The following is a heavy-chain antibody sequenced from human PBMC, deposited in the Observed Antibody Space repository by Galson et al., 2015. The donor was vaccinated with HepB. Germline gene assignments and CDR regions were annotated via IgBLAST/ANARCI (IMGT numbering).Heavy chain of an antibody. CDR3: TRLADSSGYSSS. Sequence: LRLSCAGSGFTFSGSAIHWVRQTSGKGLEWVGRIRSKAYSYATAYAASLKGRFTFSRDDSKNTAYLHMKSLKTEDTAVYYCTRLADSSGYSSSWGQGTLVTVSS. D-gene: IGHD5-18*01. V-gene: IGHV3-73*01. CDR1: GFTFSGSA. J-gene: IGHJ4*02. CDR2: IRSKAYSYAT.